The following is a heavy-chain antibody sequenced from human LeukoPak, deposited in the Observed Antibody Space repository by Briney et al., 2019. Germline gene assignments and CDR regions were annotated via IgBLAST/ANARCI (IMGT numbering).Heavy chain of an antibody. J-gene: IGHJ3*02. Sequence: GGSLRLSCAASGFTLSNYAVHWVRQVPGKGLEWVAVISYDGSNKYYADSVKGRFTISRDSSKNTLYLQMSSLRAEDTALYYCARDHDYESSGYYFDAFDIWGQGTMVTVSS. CDR1: GFTLSNYA. D-gene: IGHD3-22*01. V-gene: IGHV3-30-3*01. CDR2: ISYDGSNK. CDR3: ARDHDYESSGYYFDAFDI.